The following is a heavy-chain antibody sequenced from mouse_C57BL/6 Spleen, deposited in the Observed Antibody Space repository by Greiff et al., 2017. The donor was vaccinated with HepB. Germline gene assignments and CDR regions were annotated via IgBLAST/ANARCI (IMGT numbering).Heavy chain of an antibody. J-gene: IGHJ2*01. D-gene: IGHD1-1*01. CDR1: GFTFSSYT. CDR3: ARQGDYYGHYFDY. CDR2: ISGGGGNT. Sequence: VQLKESGGGLVKPGGSLKLSCAASGFTFSSYTMSWVRQTPEKRLEWVATISGGGGNTYYPDSVKGRFTISRDNAKNTLYLQMSSLRSEDTALYYCARQGDYYGHYFDYWGQGTTLTVSS. V-gene: IGHV5-9*01.